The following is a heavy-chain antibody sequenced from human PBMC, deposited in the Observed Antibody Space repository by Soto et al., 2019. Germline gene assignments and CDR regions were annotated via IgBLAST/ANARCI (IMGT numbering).Heavy chain of an antibody. V-gene: IGHV3-23*01. J-gene: IGHJ4*02. CDR1: GFTISSYA. CDR2: ISDSGDTT. D-gene: IGHD1-1*01. CDR3: AKDKPGTTSFDY. Sequence: PGGSLRLSCAASGFTISSYAMSWVRQAPGKGLEWVSAISDSGDTTLYADSVKGRFTISRDTSKNTLYLQMNTLRAEDTAVYYCAKDKPGTTSFDYWGQGTLVTVSS.